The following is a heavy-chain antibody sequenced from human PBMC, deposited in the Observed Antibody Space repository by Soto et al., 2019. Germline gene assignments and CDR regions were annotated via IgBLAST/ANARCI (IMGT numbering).Heavy chain of an antibody. CDR2: ISSSSSYI. CDR1: GFTFSSYS. V-gene: IGHV3-21*01. CDR3: VRPVTTVTTHEIHY. D-gene: IGHD4-4*01. Sequence: GGSLRLSCAASGFTFSSYSMNWVRQAPGKGLEWVSSISSSSSYIYYADSVKGRFTISRDNAKNSLYLQMNSLRAEDTAVYYCVRPVTTVTTHEIHYWGQGTLVTVSS. J-gene: IGHJ4*02.